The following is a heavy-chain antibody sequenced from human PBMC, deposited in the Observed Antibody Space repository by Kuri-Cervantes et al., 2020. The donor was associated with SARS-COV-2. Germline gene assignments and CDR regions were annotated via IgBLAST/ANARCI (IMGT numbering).Heavy chain of an antibody. CDR1: GVPVTGGTYS. D-gene: IGHD3-3*01. J-gene: IGHJ3*02. Sequence: SETLSLTCAVSGVPVTGGTYSWAWIRQPAGKGLEWIGRIYTSGSTNYNPSLKSRVTMSVDTSKNQFPLKLSSVTAADTAVYYCASTTLYDFWSGYYTRGAFDIWGQGTMVTVSS. V-gene: IGHV4-61*02. CDR3: ASTTLYDFWSGYYTRGAFDI. CDR2: IYTSGST.